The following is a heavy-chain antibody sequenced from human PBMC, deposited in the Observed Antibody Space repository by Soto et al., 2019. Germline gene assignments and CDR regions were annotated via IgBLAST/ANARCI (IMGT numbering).Heavy chain of an antibody. CDR2: IYYSGST. Sequence: SETLSLTCTVSGGSISSSSYYWGWIRQPPGKGLEWIGSIYYSGSTYYNPSLKSRVTISVDTSKNQFSLKLSSVTAADTAVYYCARHWGGFMPPFGWFDPWGQGTLVTVSS. CDR3: ARHWGGFMPPFGWFDP. CDR1: GGSISSSSYY. D-gene: IGHD3-16*01. V-gene: IGHV4-39*01. J-gene: IGHJ5*02.